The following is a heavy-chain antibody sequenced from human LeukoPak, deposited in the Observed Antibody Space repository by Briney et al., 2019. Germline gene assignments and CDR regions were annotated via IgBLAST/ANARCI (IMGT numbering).Heavy chain of an antibody. J-gene: IGHJ6*04. CDR1: GGSFSGYY. CDR3: ARDVIPYYYYYYGMDV. Sequence: SETLSLTCAVYGGSFSGYYWSWIRQPPGKGLEWIGEINHSGSTNYNPSLKSRVTISVDTSKNQFSLKLSSVTAADTAVYYCARDVIPYYYYYYGMDVWGKGTTVTVSS. V-gene: IGHV4-34*01. CDR2: INHSGST.